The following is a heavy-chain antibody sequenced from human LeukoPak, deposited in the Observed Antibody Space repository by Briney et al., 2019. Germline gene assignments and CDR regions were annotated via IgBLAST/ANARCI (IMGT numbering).Heavy chain of an antibody. J-gene: IGHJ4*02. CDR1: GYTFTSYY. V-gene: IGHV1-46*01. Sequence: ASVKVSCKASGYTFTSYYMHWVRQAPGQGLEWMGIINPSGGSTSYAQKFQDRVAMTRDTSTSTVYMQLSSLRSEDTAAYYCARGLTHYGDYDAYWGQGTLVTVSS. CDR3: ARGLTHYGDYDAY. D-gene: IGHD4-17*01. CDR2: INPSGGST.